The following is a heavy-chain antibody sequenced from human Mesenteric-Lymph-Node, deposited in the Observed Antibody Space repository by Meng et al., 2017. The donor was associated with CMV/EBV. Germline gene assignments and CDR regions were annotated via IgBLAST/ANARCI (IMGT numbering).Heavy chain of an antibody. CDR2: LSGSGGHT. D-gene: IGHD5-12*01. CDR3: AKAYTSYSGNDAFDV. J-gene: IGHJ3*01. CDR1: GFTFSSSW. V-gene: IGHV3-23*01. Sequence: GESLKISCAASGFTFSSSWMHWVCQAPGKGLQWVSGLSGSGGHTYYADSVQGRFAISRDNSKNTLYLQMNSMRAEDTAFYYCAKAYTSYSGNDAFDVWGRGTMVTVSS.